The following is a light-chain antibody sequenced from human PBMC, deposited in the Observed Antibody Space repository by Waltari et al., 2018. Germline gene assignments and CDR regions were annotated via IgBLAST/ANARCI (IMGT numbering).Light chain of an antibody. CDR1: SSDVGGQNH. Sequence: QSALTQPASVSGSPGQSITFSCSGSSSDVGGQNHVSWYQHHPGKAPQLMIYDVSNRPSGISHRFSASKSGNTASLTISGLQAEDEADYYCSSYTSSDSLVFGTGTAVTVL. CDR3: SSYTSSDSLV. J-gene: IGLJ1*01. CDR2: DVS. V-gene: IGLV2-14*01.